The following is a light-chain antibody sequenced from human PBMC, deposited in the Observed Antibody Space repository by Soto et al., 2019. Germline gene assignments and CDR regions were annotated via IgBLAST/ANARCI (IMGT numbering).Light chain of an antibody. J-gene: IGLJ1*01. V-gene: IGLV2-23*01. Sequence: QSALTQPASVSGSPGQSITFSCTGTSSDVGIYNLVSWYQQLPGKAPKLMIYEDNTRPSGVSDRFSGSKSGNTASLTISGLQAEDEADYYCCSYAGINTFFVFGTGTKLTVL. CDR2: EDN. CDR3: CSYAGINTFFV. CDR1: SSDVGIYNL.